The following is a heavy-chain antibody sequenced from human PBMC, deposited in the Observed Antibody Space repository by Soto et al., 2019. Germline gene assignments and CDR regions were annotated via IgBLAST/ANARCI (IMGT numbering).Heavy chain of an antibody. V-gene: IGHV1-69*01. D-gene: IGHD2-2*01. CDR1: GGTFSSYA. Sequence: QVQLVQSGAEVKKPGSSVKVSCKASGGTFSSYAISWVRQAPGQGLEWMGGIIPIFGTANYAQKFQGRVTITADESTSTAYRELSILRSEDTALYYCARDQGYCSSTSCVGFDYWGQGTLVTVSS. CDR2: IIPIFGTA. CDR3: ARDQGYCSSTSCVGFDY. J-gene: IGHJ4*02.